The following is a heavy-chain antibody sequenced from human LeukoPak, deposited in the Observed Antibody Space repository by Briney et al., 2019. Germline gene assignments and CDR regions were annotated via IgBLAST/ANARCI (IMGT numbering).Heavy chain of an antibody. CDR1: GYTFTSYG. V-gene: IGHV1-18*01. J-gene: IGHJ4*02. Sequence: GASVKVSCKASGYTFTSYGISWVRQAPGQGLEWMGWISAYNGNTNYAQKLQGRVTMTTDTSTSTAFMELRSLRSDDTAVYYCARVLLVLRYFDWMIEGAFDYWGQGTLVTVSS. CDR3: ARVLLVLRYFDWMIEGAFDY. CDR2: ISAYNGNT. D-gene: IGHD3-9*01.